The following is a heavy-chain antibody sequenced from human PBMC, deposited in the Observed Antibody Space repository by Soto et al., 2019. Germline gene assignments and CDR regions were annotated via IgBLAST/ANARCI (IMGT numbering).Heavy chain of an antibody. CDR1: RYIVTGYV. Sequence: ATGWCRASRYIVTGYVIHWVRQAPGQRLERMGWINAGNGNTKYSQKFQGRVTITRDTSASTAYMELSSLRSEDTAVYYCARAMVRGVILFDYWGQGTLVTVSS. D-gene: IGHD3-10*01. CDR3: ARAMVRGVILFDY. CDR2: INAGNGNT. J-gene: IGHJ4*02. V-gene: IGHV1-3*01.